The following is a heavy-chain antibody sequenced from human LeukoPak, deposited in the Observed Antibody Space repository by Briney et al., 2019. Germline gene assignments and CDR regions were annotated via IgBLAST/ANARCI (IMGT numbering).Heavy chain of an antibody. CDR3: ARTAGDTAMPQYYFDY. J-gene: IGHJ4*02. CDR2: INPSGGST. D-gene: IGHD5-18*01. Sequence: ASVKVSCKASGYTFTSCYMHWVRQAPGQGLEWMGIINPSGGSTSYAQKFQGRVTMTRDMSTSTVYMELSSLRSEDTAVYYCARTAGDTAMPQYYFDYWGQGTLVTVSS. CDR1: GYTFTSCY. V-gene: IGHV1-46*01.